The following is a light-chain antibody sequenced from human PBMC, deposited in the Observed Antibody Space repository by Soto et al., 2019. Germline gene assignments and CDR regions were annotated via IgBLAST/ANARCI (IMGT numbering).Light chain of an antibody. CDR3: QQYSTYWT. CDR2: DAS. CDR1: QSLHIW. Sequence: DIQMTQSPSTLSASVGDRVTITCRASQSLHIWLAWYQQKPGKAPKLLIYDASTLQSGVPSRFSGSGSGTEFTLTISSLQPDDFATYYCQQYSTYWTFGQGTKVDIK. J-gene: IGKJ1*01. V-gene: IGKV1-5*01.